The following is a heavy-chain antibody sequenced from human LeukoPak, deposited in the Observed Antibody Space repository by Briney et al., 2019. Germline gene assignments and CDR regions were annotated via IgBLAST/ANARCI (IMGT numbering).Heavy chain of an antibody. J-gene: IGHJ4*02. D-gene: IGHD6-19*01. CDR3: ARTGGSSGWYSPALLKYYFDY. V-gene: IGHV3-7*01. CDR1: GFTFSSYW. CDR2: IRQDGNEK. Sequence: GGSLRLSCAASGFTFSSYWMSWVRQAPGKGLEWVANIRQDGNEKYYVDSVKDRFTISRDNAKNSLYLQMNSLRAEDTAVYYCARTGGSSGWYSPALLKYYFDYWGQGTLVTVSS.